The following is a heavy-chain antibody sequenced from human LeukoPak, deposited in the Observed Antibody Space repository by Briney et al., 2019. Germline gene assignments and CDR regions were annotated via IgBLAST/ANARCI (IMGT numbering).Heavy chain of an antibody. CDR1: GGSFSGYY. V-gene: IGHV4-34*01. Sequence: SETLSLTFAVYGGSFSGYYWSWIRQPPGKGLEWIGEINLNGSTNYNPSLKSRVTTSVDTSKKQISLKLSSVTAADTAVYYCCLMIVVEQLTYDYWGQGILVTVSS. CDR2: INLNGST. CDR3: CLMIVVEQLTYDY. D-gene: IGHD3-22*01. J-gene: IGHJ4*02.